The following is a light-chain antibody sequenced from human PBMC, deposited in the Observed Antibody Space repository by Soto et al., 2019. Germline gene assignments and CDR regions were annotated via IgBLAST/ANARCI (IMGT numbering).Light chain of an antibody. CDR2: DAS. J-gene: IGKJ1*01. Sequence: DIQMTQSPSTLSASVGDRVTITCRASQSISSRLAWYQQKPGKAPKFLVYDASNLESGVPSRFSGSGSGTEFTLTLSSLQPDDFSTYYCQQYNSYSVTFGQGTKVEIK. CDR1: QSISSR. V-gene: IGKV1-5*01. CDR3: QQYNSYSVT.